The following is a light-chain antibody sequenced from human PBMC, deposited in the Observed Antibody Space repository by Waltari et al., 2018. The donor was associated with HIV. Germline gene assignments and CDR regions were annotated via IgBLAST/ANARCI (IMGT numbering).Light chain of an antibody. Sequence: DMQMTQSPSSLSASVGDRVNITCRASQDINNYLAWYQQKPGKVPKLLIYATSTLQSGVPSRFSGSGSGTDFTLTISSLQPEDVATYYCQKYNDAPRLSFGGGTKVEI. CDR2: ATS. CDR3: QKYNDAPRLS. V-gene: IGKV1-27*01. J-gene: IGKJ4*01. CDR1: QDINNY.